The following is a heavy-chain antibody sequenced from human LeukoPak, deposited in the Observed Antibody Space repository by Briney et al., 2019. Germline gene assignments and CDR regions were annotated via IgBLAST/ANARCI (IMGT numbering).Heavy chain of an antibody. V-gene: IGHV4-34*01. J-gene: IGHJ4*02. CDR1: GGSFSGYY. CDR3: ARGPNDYGDYGRWPFDY. CDR2: INHSGST. Sequence: SETLSLTCAVYGGSFSGYYWSWIRQPPGKGLEWIGEINHSGSTNYNPSLKSRVTISVDTSKNQFSLKLSSVTAADTAVYYCARGPNDYGDYGRWPFDYWGQGPRSPSPQ. D-gene: IGHD4-17*01.